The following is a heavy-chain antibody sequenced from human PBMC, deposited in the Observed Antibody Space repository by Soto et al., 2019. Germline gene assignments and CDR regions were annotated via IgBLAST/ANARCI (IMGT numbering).Heavy chain of an antibody. J-gene: IGHJ6*03. CDR2: ISGSAATT. D-gene: IGHD2-15*01. CDR3: ARGPRYCSGYSCDYYMDV. Sequence: EVQLLESGGGLVEPGGSLRLSCAASGFTFSSYAMSWVRQAPGKGLEWVSAISGSAATTFYADSVKGRFTVSRDNSKNTLYLPMNSLRAEDTAIYYCARGPRYCSGYSCDYYMDVWGKGTTVTVSS. CDR1: GFTFSSYA. V-gene: IGHV3-23*01.